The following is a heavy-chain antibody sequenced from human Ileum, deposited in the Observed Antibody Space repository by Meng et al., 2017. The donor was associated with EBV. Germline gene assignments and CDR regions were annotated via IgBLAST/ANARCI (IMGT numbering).Heavy chain of an antibody. Sequence: LQLQASGPGRVKPSATLSLPCTVSGGPINSSSYYWGWIRQPPGKGLEWIGSIYYSGRTYYNPSLKSRVTISVDTSKNQFSLKLSSVTAADTAVYYCARPIAAAGWFDPWGQGTLVTVSS. CDR2: IYYSGRT. D-gene: IGHD6-13*01. J-gene: IGHJ5*02. CDR3: ARPIAAAGWFDP. V-gene: IGHV4-39*01. CDR1: GGPINSSSYY.